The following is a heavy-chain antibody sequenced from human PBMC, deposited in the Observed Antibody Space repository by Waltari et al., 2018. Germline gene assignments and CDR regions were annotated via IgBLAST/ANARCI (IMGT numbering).Heavy chain of an antibody. CDR1: GFTFSSYA. Sequence: EVQLLESGGGLVQPGGSLRLSCAASGFTFSSYALSSVRTAPGKGLEWVSASGGSGGSTYYADSVKGRFTISRDNSKNTLYLQMNSLRAEDTAVYYCAKYDSSGYYYDFIFDYWGQGTLVTVSS. D-gene: IGHD3-22*01. CDR2: SGGSGGST. J-gene: IGHJ4*02. V-gene: IGHV3-23*01. CDR3: AKYDSSGYYYDFIFDY.